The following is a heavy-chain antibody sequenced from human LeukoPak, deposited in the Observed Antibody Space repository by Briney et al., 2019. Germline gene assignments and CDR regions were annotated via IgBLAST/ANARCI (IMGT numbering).Heavy chain of an antibody. D-gene: IGHD6-19*01. CDR1: EFTFSSYA. J-gene: IGHJ4*02. Sequence: GGSLRLSCAASEFTFSSYAMSWVRQAPGKGLEWVSAISASGVSTYYADSVKGRLTISRDNSKNTLYLQMNSLRAEDTAVYYCARDLRGIAVADYWGQGTLVTVSS. V-gene: IGHV3-23*01. CDR3: ARDLRGIAVADY. CDR2: ISASGVST.